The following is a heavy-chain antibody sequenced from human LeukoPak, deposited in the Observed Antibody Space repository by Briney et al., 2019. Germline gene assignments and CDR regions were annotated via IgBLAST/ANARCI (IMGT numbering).Heavy chain of an antibody. Sequence: PGRSLRLSCAASGFTFSDYGMHWVRQAPGKGLEWVTVISYDGSNKYYADSVKGRFTISGDNSKNTLYLQMNSLRAEDTAVYYCAKEVLGYGGNSDYWGQGTLVTVSS. V-gene: IGHV3-30*18. CDR3: AKEVLGYGGNSDY. D-gene: IGHD4-23*01. CDR1: GFTFSDYG. CDR2: ISYDGSNK. J-gene: IGHJ4*02.